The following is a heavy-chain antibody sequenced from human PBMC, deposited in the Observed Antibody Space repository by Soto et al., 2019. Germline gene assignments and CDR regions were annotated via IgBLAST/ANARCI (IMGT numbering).Heavy chain of an antibody. D-gene: IGHD2-8*01. CDR1: GGSISSGGYY. Sequence: QVQLQESGPGLVKPSQTLSLTCTVSGGSISSGGYYWSWIRQHPGKGLEWIGYIYYSGSTYYNPSLKSRFTISVDTSKNQFSLKLSSVTAADTAVYYCARGYCTNGVCPVFDYWGQGTLVTVSS. J-gene: IGHJ4*02. CDR2: IYYSGST. V-gene: IGHV4-31*03. CDR3: ARGYCTNGVCPVFDY.